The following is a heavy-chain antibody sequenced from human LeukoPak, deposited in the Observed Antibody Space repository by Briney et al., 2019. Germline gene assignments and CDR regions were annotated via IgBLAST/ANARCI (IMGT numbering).Heavy chain of an antibody. CDR1: GASVRSSH. CDR2: VDYNGST. Sequence: PSETLSLTCSVSGASVRSSHCNWIRQSPGKGLEWIANVDYNGSTKYNPSLKSRATISVDTSKNQFSLRLTSVTAADTAVYYCARHPAADGLNWFDPWGQGTLVTVSS. CDR3: ARHPAADGLNWFDP. J-gene: IGHJ5*02. D-gene: IGHD6-13*01. V-gene: IGHV4-59*08.